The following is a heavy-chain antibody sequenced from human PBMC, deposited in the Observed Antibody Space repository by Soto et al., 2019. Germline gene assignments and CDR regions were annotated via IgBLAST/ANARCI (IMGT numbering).Heavy chain of an antibody. CDR3: ARQDIVIVPAAPDYGAFDI. CDR2: IYPGDSDT. Sequence: GESLKISCKGSGYSFTSYWIGWVRQMPGKGLEWMGIIYPGDSDTRYSPSFQGQVTISADKSISTAYLQWSSLKASDTAMYYCARQDIVIVPAAPDYGAFDIWGQGTMVTVSS. D-gene: IGHD2-2*01. V-gene: IGHV5-51*01. J-gene: IGHJ3*02. CDR1: GYSFTSYW.